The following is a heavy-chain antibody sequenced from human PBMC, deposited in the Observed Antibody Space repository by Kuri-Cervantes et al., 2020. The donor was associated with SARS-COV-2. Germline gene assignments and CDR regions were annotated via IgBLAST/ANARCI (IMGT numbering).Heavy chain of an antibody. CDR2: INWNGGTT. Sequence: GESLKISCAVSGFTFDDYGMSWVGQAPGKGLEWVSGINWNGGTTGYADSVKGRCTISRDNAKSALFLQVNSLRAEDTAFYHCARHWRATIAEPFDAWGQGTLVTVSS. V-gene: IGHV3-20*01. CDR1: GFTFDDYG. CDR3: ARHWRATIAEPFDA. J-gene: IGHJ5*02. D-gene: IGHD4/OR15-4a*01.